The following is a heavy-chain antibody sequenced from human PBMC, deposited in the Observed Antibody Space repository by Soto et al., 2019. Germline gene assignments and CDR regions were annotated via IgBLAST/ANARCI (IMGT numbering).Heavy chain of an antibody. Sequence: GASVKVSCKASGYMFISYGINWVRQAPGQGLEWMGWISAYNGNTKYAQNLQGRVTMTKDTSTSTAYMEMRSLRSDDTAVYYCVRDLDGSGSYYTDYWGPGSLVTVSS. J-gene: IGHJ4*02. D-gene: IGHD3-10*01. V-gene: IGHV1-18*01. CDR2: ISAYNGNT. CDR1: GYMFISYG. CDR3: VRDLDGSGSYYTDY.